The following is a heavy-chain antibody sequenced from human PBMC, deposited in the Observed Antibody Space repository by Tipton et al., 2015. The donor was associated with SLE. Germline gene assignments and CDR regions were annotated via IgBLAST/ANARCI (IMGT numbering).Heavy chain of an antibody. Sequence: SLRLSCAASGFTFDDYAMHWVRQAPGKGLEWVSGISWNSGSIGYADSVKGRFTISRDNSKNTLYLQMNSLRAEDTAVYYCAKAFSTVTTNYYYYYYMDVWGKGTTVTVSS. J-gene: IGHJ6*03. CDR2: ISWNSGSI. V-gene: IGHV3-9*01. CDR1: GFTFDDYA. CDR3: AKAFSTVTTNYYYYYYMDV. D-gene: IGHD4-11*01.